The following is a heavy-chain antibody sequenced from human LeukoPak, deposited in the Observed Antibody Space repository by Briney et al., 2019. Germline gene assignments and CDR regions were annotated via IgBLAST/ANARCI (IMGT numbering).Heavy chain of an antibody. CDR3: ARGDCSGGSCYNSPADY. V-gene: IGHV5-51*01. CDR2: IYPGDSDT. J-gene: IGHJ4*02. Sequence: GESLKISCKGSGYSFTSYWIGWVRQMPGKGLEWMGIIYPGDSDTRYSPSFQGQATISADKSISTAYLQWSSLKASDTAMYYCARGDCSGGSCYNSPADYWGQGTLVTVSS. D-gene: IGHD2-15*01. CDR1: GYSFTSYW.